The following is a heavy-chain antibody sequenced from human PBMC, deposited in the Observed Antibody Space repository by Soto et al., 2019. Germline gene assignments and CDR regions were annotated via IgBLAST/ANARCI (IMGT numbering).Heavy chain of an antibody. J-gene: IGHJ3*02. CDR2: IGTAGDT. CDR1: GFTFSSYD. CDR3: ARAGCSGGCCYSWKDAFDI. Sequence: GGSLRLSCAASGFTFSSYDMHWVRQATGKGLEWVSAIGTAGDTYYPGSVKGRFTISRENAKNSLYLQMNSLRAGDTAVYYCARAGCSGGCCYSWKDAFDIWGQGTMVTVSS. D-gene: IGHD2-15*01. V-gene: IGHV3-13*01.